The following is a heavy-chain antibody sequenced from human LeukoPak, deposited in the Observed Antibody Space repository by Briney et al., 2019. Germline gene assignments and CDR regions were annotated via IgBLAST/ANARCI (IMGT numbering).Heavy chain of an antibody. Sequence: GGSLRLSCEASGFTFSSYDMNWVRQAPGKGLEWVSVISGSGGSTDYADSVKGRFSISRDNSKNTLYLQMNSLRVEDTAVYYCAKGQLWFGEFSYFDYWGQGTLVTVSS. D-gene: IGHD3-10*01. CDR1: GFTFSSYD. J-gene: IGHJ4*02. V-gene: IGHV3-23*01. CDR2: ISGSGGST. CDR3: AKGQLWFGEFSYFDY.